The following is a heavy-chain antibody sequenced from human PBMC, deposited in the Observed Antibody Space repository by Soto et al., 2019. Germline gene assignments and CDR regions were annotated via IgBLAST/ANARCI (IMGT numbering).Heavy chain of an antibody. D-gene: IGHD2-15*01. CDR2: ISSSSSYI. Sequence: EVQLVESGGGLFQPGGSLRLSCAASGFTFSSYSMNWVRQAPGKGLGWVSSISSSSSYIYYADSVKGRFTISRDNAKNSLYLQMNSLRAEDTAVYYYARDGRDCSGGSCYSGWFDPWGQGTLVTVSS. CDR1: GFTFSSYS. CDR3: ARDGRDCSGGSCYSGWFDP. J-gene: IGHJ5*02. V-gene: IGHV3-21*01.